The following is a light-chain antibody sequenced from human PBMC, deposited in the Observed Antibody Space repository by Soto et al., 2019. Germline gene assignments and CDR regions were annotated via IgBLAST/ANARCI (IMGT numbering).Light chain of an antibody. Sequence: DIQMTQSPSTLSASVGDRVTITCRASQSISSWLAWYQQKPGKAPKLLIYKASSLQSGVPAWFSGSGSGTEFTLTSSSLQPDDFVTYYCQQYNSSYTFGQGTKLEIK. CDR3: QQYNSSYT. CDR2: KAS. V-gene: IGKV1-5*03. CDR1: QSISSW. J-gene: IGKJ2*01.